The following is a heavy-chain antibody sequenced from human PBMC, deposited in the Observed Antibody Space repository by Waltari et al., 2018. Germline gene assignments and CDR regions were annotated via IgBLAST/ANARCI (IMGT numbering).Heavy chain of an antibody. V-gene: IGHV1-46*01. CDR3: ARQYSSATGVDY. CDR1: AYTFTAYF. Sequence: QVQLVQSGAEVKKPGASVQVSCKASAYTFTAYFIIWVRQAPGQGLEWMGIINPSGTGVTTYAQNFQGRLTVTRDTSTGTVYMDLGSLRSEDTAMYYCARQYSSATGVDYWGQGTLVTVSS. J-gene: IGHJ4*02. D-gene: IGHD6-19*01. CDR2: INPSGTGVT.